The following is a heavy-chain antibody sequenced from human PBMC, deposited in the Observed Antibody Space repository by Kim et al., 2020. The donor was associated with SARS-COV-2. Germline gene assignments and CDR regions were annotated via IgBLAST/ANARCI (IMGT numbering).Heavy chain of an antibody. J-gene: IGHJ4*02. V-gene: IGHV1-2*02. CDR2: INPNSGGT. D-gene: IGHD3-10*01. CDR1: GYTFTGYY. Sequence: ASVKVSCKASGYTFTGYYMHWVRQAPGQGLEWMGWINPNSGGTNYAQKFQGRVTMTRDTSISTAYMELSRLRSDDTAVYYCARELITMVRGVRDSLGYWGQGPWSPSPQ. CDR3: ARELITMVRGVRDSLGY.